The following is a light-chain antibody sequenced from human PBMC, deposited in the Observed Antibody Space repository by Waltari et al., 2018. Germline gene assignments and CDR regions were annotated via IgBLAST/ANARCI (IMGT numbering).Light chain of an antibody. CDR2: SKD. Sequence: QSVLTQAPSVSGTPGQRVTISLSGTNYTIGSGSFHWYQQVPGHAPKLLIYSKDKRPSGVPDRFSGSKSGTSASLAISGLQSEDEADYYCATWDGRVNGVLFGGGTKVTVL. J-gene: IGLJ2*01. CDR1: NYTIGSGS. V-gene: IGLV1-44*01. CDR3: ATWDGRVNGVL.